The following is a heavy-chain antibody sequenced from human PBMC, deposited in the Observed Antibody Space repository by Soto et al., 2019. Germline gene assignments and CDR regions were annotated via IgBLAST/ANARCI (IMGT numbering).Heavy chain of an antibody. V-gene: IGHV1-2*04. D-gene: IGHD1-26*01. CDR2: INPNSVGT. Sequence: ASVKVSCKASGYTFTGYYMHWVRQAPGQGLEWMGWINPNSVGTNYAQKFQGWVTMTRDTSLSTAYMELSRLRSDDTAVYYCARWGAGRAQTFDYWGQGTLVTVSS. CDR3: ARWGAGRAQTFDY. J-gene: IGHJ4*02. CDR1: GYTFTGYY.